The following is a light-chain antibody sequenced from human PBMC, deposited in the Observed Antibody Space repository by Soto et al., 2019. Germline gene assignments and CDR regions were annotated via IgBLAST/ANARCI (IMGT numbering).Light chain of an antibody. Sequence: IVMTQSPATLSVSPGERATLSCRASQSVGSSLAWYQQKPGRAPRLLIYGASSRATGVPARFSGSGSGTDSALTISGRQSEDSAVSDFQHPNNCRPAWTFGPGTKVEI. CDR3: QHPNNCRPAWT. V-gene: IGKV3-15*01. J-gene: IGKJ1*01. CDR1: QSVGSS. CDR2: GAS.